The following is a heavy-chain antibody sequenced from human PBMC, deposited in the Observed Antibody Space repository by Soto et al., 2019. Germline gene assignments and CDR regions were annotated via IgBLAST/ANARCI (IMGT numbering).Heavy chain of an antibody. Sequence: PSETLSLTCTVSGGSISSGDYYWSWIRQPPGKGLEWIGYIYSSGSTYYNPSLKSRVTISVDTSKNQFSLRLSSVTAADTAVYYCARGALGSSSSWFAFWFDPWGQGTLVTVSS. CDR1: GGSISSGDYY. CDR3: ARGALGSSSSWFAFWFDP. CDR2: IYSSGST. V-gene: IGHV4-30-4*01. D-gene: IGHD6-6*01. J-gene: IGHJ5*02.